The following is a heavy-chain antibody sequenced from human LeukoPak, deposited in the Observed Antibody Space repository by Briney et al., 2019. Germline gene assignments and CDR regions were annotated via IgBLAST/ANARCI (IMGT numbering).Heavy chain of an antibody. CDR3: AFGAVPDAFDI. J-gene: IGHJ3*02. V-gene: IGHV3-48*01. Sequence: PGGSLRLSCAASGFTFSSDSMNWVRQAPGKGLEWVSYISSSSSTIYYADSVKGRFTISRDNAKNSLYLQMNSLRAEDTAVYYCAFGAVPDAFDIWGQGTMVTVSS. D-gene: IGHD3-3*01. CDR2: ISSSSSTI. CDR1: GFTFSSDS.